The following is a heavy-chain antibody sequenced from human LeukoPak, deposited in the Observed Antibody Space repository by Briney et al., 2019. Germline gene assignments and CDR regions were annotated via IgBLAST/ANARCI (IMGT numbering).Heavy chain of an antibody. CDR1: GFTLSRYA. Sequence: PGGSLRLSCAASGFTLSRYAMSWVRQAPGKGLEWVSGISGSSGNTYYADPVKGRFTISRDNSKNTLYLQMNSLRAEDTAVYYCAKSRSGNTDGFDIWGQGTMVTVSS. CDR2: ISGSSGNT. D-gene: IGHD4-23*01. CDR3: AKSRSGNTDGFDI. V-gene: IGHV3-23*01. J-gene: IGHJ3*02.